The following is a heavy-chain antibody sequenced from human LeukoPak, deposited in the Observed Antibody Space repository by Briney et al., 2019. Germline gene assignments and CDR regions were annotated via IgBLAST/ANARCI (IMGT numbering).Heavy chain of an antibody. V-gene: IGHV3-74*01. D-gene: IGHD3-10*01. J-gene: IGHJ5*02. CDR2: MNGDGTTT. CDR1: GFTFSSYG. CDR3: ARGRGPYGWFDP. Sequence: GGSLRLSCAASGFTFSSYGMHWVRHAPGKGLVWVSRMNGDGTTTNYADSVKGRFTISRDNAKNTLYLQMNSLRAEDTAVYYCARGRGPYGWFDPRGQGTLVTVSS.